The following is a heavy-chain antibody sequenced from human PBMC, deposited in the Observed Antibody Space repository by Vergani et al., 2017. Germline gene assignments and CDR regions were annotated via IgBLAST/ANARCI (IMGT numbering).Heavy chain of an antibody. CDR3: ARGPLRGYSGYDTLDAFDI. Sequence: QVQLVQSGAEVKKPGASVKVSCKASGYTFTGYYMHWVRQAPGQGLEWMGWINPNSGGTNYAQKFQGRVTMTRDTSISTAYMELSRLRSDDTAVYYCARGPLRGYSGYDTLDAFDIWGQGTMVTVSS. CDR2: INPNSGGT. V-gene: IGHV1-2*02. CDR1: GYTFTGYY. D-gene: IGHD5-12*01. J-gene: IGHJ3*02.